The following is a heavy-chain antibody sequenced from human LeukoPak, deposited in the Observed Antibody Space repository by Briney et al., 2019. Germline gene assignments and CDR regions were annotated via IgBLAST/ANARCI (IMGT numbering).Heavy chain of an antibody. CDR1: GYTLTSYG. Sequence: GASVKVSCKASGYTLTSYGISWVRQAPGQELVCLGWTNTYNGNTNYAQNFQGRVTMTIDTSTNTPYMELRSLRSDDTAVYYCVRVSSSRGKLDAFDIWGQGTMVTVSS. V-gene: IGHV1-18*01. CDR3: VRVSSSRGKLDAFDI. CDR2: TNTYNGNT. D-gene: IGHD6-6*01. J-gene: IGHJ3*02.